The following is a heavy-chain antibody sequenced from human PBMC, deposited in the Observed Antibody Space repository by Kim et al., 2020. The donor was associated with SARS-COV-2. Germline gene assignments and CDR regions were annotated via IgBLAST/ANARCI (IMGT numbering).Heavy chain of an antibody. CDR1: GGSFSGYY. CDR2: INHSGGT. V-gene: IGHV4-34*01. D-gene: IGHD1-20*01. J-gene: IGHJ3*02. CDR3: ARGTLSKSDGIAFDI. Sequence: SETLSLTCAVYGGSFSGYYWSWIRQPPGKGLEWIGEINHSGGTNSNTSLKSRVTMSVDTSKNQFSLRLRSVTAADTALYYCARGTLSKSDGIAFDIWGQGPLVTVSS.